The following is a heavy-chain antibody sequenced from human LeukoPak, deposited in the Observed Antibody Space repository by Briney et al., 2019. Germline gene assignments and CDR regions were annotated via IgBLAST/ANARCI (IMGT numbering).Heavy chain of an antibody. CDR3: ASLYYYDSSDY. Sequence: SETLSLTCTVSGGSISSSSYYWGWLRQPPGKGLEWLGSIYYSGSTYYNPSLKSRITISVKKAKNQFSLKLSSVTAADTAVYYCASLYYYDSSDYWGQGTLVTVSS. J-gene: IGHJ4*02. CDR2: IYYSGST. V-gene: IGHV4-39*07. CDR1: GGSISSSSYY. D-gene: IGHD3-22*01.